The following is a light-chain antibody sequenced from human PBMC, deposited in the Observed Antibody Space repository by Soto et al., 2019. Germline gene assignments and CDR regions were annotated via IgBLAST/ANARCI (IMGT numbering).Light chain of an antibody. CDR2: QTP. CDR1: QSVSNDF. V-gene: IGKV3-20*01. Sequence: EIVVTQWRCILCLYQGERATLSCRASQSVSNDFLACSQPKPGQAPRLLIYQTPLRAAGIPARFSASGSGTDFTLTLNRLEPEAFALYYCQQYGSWTLGQGTNVDI. J-gene: IGKJ1*01. CDR3: QQYGSWT.